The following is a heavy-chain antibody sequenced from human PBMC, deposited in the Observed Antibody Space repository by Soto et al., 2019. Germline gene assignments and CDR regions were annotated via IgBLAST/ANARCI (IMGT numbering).Heavy chain of an antibody. CDR1: GFTFSSYS. D-gene: IGHD7-27*01. CDR2: ISSSSSYI. CDR3: ARTSALPLGYPHGMDV. J-gene: IGHJ6*02. Sequence: GGSLRLSCAASGFTFSSYSMNWVRQAPGKGLEWVSSISSSSSYIYYSTSLKTRLTISRDTSKNQVVLTMTNMDPVDTATYYCARTSALPLGYPHGMDVWGQGTTVTVSS. V-gene: IGHV3-21*03.